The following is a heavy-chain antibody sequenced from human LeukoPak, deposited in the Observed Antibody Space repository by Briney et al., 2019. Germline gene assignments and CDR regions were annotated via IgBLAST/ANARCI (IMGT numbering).Heavy chain of an antibody. D-gene: IGHD5-12*01. V-gene: IGHV4-30-4*08. J-gene: IGHJ4*02. Sequence: PSQTLSLTCTVSGGSISSGDYYWSWIRQPPGKGLEWIGYIYYSGSTYYNPSLKSRVTISVDTSKNQFSLKLSSVTAADTAVYYCARVKFYQWLRFGSYFDYWGQGTLVTVSS. CDR3: ARVKFYQWLRFGSYFDY. CDR1: GGSISSGDYY. CDR2: IYYSGST.